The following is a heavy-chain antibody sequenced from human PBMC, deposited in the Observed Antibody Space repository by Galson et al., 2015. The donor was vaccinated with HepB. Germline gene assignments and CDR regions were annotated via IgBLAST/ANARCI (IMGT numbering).Heavy chain of an antibody. D-gene: IGHD2-15*01. J-gene: IGHJ4*02. CDR1: GFTVSNNY. CDR2: IYNGGST. V-gene: IGHV3-66*01. CDR3: ARGIYCSGGSCYSGPFGY. Sequence: SLRLSCAASGFTVSNNYMSWVRQAPGKGLEWVSIIYNGGSTYYADSVKGRFTISRDNSKNSLYLEMNSLRAEDTAVYYCARGIYCSGGSCYSGPFGYWGQGTLVTVSS.